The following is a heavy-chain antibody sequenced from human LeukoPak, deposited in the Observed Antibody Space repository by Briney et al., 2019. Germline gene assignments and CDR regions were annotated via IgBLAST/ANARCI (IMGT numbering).Heavy chain of an antibody. CDR2: ISAYNGNT. CDR1: GYTFTSYG. V-gene: IGHV1-18*01. CDR3: ARDRLYGDAPGY. J-gene: IGHJ4*02. Sequence: ASVKVSCKASGYTFTSYGISWVRQAPGQGLEWMGWISAYNGNTNYAQKLQGRVTMTTDTSTSTADMELRSLRSDDTAVYYCARDRLYGDAPGYWGQGTLVTVSS. D-gene: IGHD4-17*01.